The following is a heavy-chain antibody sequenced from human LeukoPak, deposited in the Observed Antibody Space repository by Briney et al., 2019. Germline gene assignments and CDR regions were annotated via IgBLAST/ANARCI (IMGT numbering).Heavy chain of an antibody. Sequence: GGSLRLSCAASGFTFSSYGMSWVRQAPGKGLEWVPDISGSGISTYYADSVKGRFTISRDNSKNTLYLQMNSLRAEDTAVYYCAKDGSGSYYYTFDYWGQGTLVTVSS. CDR3: AKDGSGSYYYTFDY. V-gene: IGHV3-23*01. J-gene: IGHJ4*02. CDR2: ISGSGIST. CDR1: GFTFSSYG. D-gene: IGHD3-10*01.